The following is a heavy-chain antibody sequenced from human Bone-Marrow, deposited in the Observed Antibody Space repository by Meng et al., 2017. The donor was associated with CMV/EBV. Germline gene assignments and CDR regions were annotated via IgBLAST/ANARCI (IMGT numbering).Heavy chain of an antibody. CDR3: GRGGTRWIKVYYFDS. V-gene: IGHV3-30-3*01. J-gene: IGHJ4*02. D-gene: IGHD2-2*03. Sequence: GESLKISCAASGFIFSNYAMHWVCQAPGKGLEWVAVISHDGSNKYDADSVKGRFTISRDNSKNTLYRQMNSLRAEDTAVYYCGRGGTRWIKVYYFDSWGQGPLVPVSS. CDR1: GFIFSNYA. CDR2: ISHDGSNK.